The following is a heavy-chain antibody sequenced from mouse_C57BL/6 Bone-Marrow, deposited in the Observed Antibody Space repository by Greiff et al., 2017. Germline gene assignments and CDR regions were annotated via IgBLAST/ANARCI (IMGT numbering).Heavy chain of an antibody. CDR3: TSFLDYAMDY. V-gene: IGHV14-4*01. CDR1: GFNIKDAY. J-gene: IGHJ4*01. CDR2: IDPENGDT. Sequence: VQLQQSGAELVRPGASVKLSCTASGFNIKDAYMHWVKQRPEQGLEWIGWIDPENGDTEYASKFQGKATITADTSSNTAYLQLSSLTSEDTAVYYCTSFLDYAMDYWGQGTSVTVSS. D-gene: IGHD1-2*01.